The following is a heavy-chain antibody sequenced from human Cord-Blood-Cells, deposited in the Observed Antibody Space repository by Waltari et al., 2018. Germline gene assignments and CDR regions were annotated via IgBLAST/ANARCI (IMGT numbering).Heavy chain of an antibody. CDR2: IKHSGST. Sequence: QVQLQQWGAGLLKPSETLSLTCAVYGGSFSGYYWSWIRQPPGKGLEWIGEIKHSGSTNYNPSLKSRVTISVDTSKNQFSLKLSSVTAADTAVYYCARGFGLVRYGMDVWGQGTTVTVSS. D-gene: IGHD3-3*01. CDR3: ARGFGLVRYGMDV. V-gene: IGHV4-34*01. J-gene: IGHJ6*02. CDR1: GGSFSGYY.